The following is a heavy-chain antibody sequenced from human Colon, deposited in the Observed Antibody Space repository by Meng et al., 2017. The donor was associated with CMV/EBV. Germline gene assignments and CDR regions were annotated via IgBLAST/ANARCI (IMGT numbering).Heavy chain of an antibody. V-gene: IGHV1-2*02. CDR1: GYTFTGYY. J-gene: IGHJ4*02. CDR3: ARGRGRITIFGTLNDLDD. CDR2: INPNSGGT. D-gene: IGHD3-3*01. Sequence: ASVKVSCQASGYTFTGYYMHWVRQAPGQGLEWMGWINPNSGGTNYAQKFQGRVTMTRDTSISTAYMELSRLRSDDTAVYYCARGRGRITIFGTLNDLDDWGQGTLVTVSS.